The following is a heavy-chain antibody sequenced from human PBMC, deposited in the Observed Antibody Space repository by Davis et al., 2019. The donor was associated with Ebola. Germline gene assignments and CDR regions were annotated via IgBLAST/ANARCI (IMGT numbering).Heavy chain of an antibody. D-gene: IGHD4-17*01. V-gene: IGHV3-7*01. J-gene: IGHJ5*02. CDR2: IKKDASEK. Sequence: GESLKIYCAASGFTFGSDWMSWVRQAPGKGLEWVANIKKDASEKYYVDSVKGRFTISRDNAKNSLYLQMNNLRPEDTAVYYCARNGDYISAWGQGTLVTVSS. CDR1: GFTFGSDW. CDR3: ARNGDYISA.